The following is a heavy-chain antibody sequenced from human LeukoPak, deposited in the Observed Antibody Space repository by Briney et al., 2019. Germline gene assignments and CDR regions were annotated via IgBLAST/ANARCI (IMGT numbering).Heavy chain of an antibody. D-gene: IGHD3-22*01. CDR2: INSDGSIT. CDR1: DFTFSSYW. Sequence: PGGSLRLSCATSDFTFSSYWMHWVRQVPGRGLVWVSRINSDGSITDYADAVKGRFTIARDTAQNTLHLQMNSLRVEDTAMYYCAREPGGYYGSSGFLDDWGQGTLVTLSS. J-gene: IGHJ4*02. CDR3: AREPGGYYGSSGFLDD. V-gene: IGHV3-74*01.